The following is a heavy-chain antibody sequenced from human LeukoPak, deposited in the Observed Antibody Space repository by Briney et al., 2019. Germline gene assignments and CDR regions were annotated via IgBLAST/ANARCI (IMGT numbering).Heavy chain of an antibody. Sequence: GASVKVSCKASGYTFTSYGISWVRQAPGQGLEWMGWISAYNGNTNYAQKLQGRVTMTTDTSTSTAYMELRSLRSDDTAVYYCARDGEPEYSSSSSGYWGQGTLVTVSS. CDR2: ISAYNGNT. V-gene: IGHV1-18*01. D-gene: IGHD6-6*01. CDR1: GYTFTSYG. J-gene: IGHJ4*02. CDR3: ARDGEPEYSSSSSGY.